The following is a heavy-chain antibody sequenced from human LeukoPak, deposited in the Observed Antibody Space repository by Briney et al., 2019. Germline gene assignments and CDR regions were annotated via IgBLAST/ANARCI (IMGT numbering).Heavy chain of an antibody. D-gene: IGHD1-26*01. Sequence: GESLKISCRASGYIFTNYRIAWVRQKPGRGLEWMGIIYPGDSETTYSPSFQGQVTISADKSIRAAYLQWDTLKASDTAMYYCARGGRAILSYHFDYWGQGTLVTVSS. CDR3: ARGGRAILSYHFDY. CDR1: GYIFTNYR. J-gene: IGHJ4*02. V-gene: IGHV5-51*01. CDR2: IYPGDSET.